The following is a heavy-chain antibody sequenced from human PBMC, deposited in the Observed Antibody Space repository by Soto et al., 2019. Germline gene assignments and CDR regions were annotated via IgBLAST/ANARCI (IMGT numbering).Heavy chain of an antibody. Sequence: EVQLLESGGGLVQPGGSLRLSCAASGFTFSSYAMSWVRQAPGKGLEWVSAISGSGGSTYYADSVKGRFTISRDNSKNTLYLQMNSLRAEVTAVYYCATPYGDYVAFDIWGQGTMVTVSS. V-gene: IGHV3-23*01. D-gene: IGHD4-17*01. CDR2: ISGSGGST. CDR1: GFTFSSYA. CDR3: ATPYGDYVAFDI. J-gene: IGHJ3*02.